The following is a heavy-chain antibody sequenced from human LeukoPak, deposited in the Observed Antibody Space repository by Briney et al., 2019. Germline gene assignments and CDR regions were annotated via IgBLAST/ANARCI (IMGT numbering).Heavy chain of an antibody. CDR2: IKQDGSQT. Sequence: GGSLRLSCAASGFTFSDYWMAWVRQAPGKGLEWVANIKQDGSQTYYVDSVKGRLTISRDNAKNSLYLQMNSLRAEDTALYYCARKGLPDYWGQGTLVTVSS. J-gene: IGHJ4*02. CDR1: GFTFSDYW. V-gene: IGHV3-7*01. CDR3: ARKGLPDY.